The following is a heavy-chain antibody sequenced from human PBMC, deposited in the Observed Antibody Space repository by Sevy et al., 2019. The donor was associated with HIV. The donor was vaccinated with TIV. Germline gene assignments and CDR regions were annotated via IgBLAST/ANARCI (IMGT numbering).Heavy chain of an antibody. Sequence: GGSLRLSCAASGFTFNFFSMHWVRQAPGKGLEWVATISFDGSNEHYADSVKGRFTISRDNSKNSLFRQMNSLRADDSAVYYCALERLSSAVAEYFHNWGQGTLVTVSS. J-gene: IGHJ1*01. D-gene: IGHD1-1*01. CDR1: GFTFNFFS. CDR3: ALERLSSAVAEYFHN. V-gene: IGHV3-30-3*01. CDR2: ISFDGSNE.